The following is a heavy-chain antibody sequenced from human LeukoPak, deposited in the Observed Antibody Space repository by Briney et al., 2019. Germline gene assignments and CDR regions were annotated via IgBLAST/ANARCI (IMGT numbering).Heavy chain of an antibody. CDR3: ARDLAGADEY. CDR1: SFAFSRYW. D-gene: IGHD6-13*01. J-gene: IGHJ4*02. CDR2: IDTNGRTT. V-gene: IGHV3-74*01. Sequence: GGSLRLSCAASSFAFSRYWFHWVRQAPGRGLDWVSRIDTNGRTTKYADSVKGRFTISRDNAKNTLLLEMRSLRAEDTAVYYCARDLAGADEYWGQGTLVTVSS.